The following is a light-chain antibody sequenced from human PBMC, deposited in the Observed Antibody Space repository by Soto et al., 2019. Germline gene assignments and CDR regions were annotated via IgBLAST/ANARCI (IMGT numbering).Light chain of an antibody. J-gene: IGKJ1*01. CDR2: AAS. CDR1: QSVGTN. Sequence: IVMTQSPYTLCVSPLERATLSCRASQSVGTNLAWYQQKPRQAPRLLIYAASTRATGLPARFSGSGSGTEFTLTISSLQSEDFAVYYCQQYNNWPTWTFGQGTKVDIK. V-gene: IGKV3-15*01. CDR3: QQYNNWPTWT.